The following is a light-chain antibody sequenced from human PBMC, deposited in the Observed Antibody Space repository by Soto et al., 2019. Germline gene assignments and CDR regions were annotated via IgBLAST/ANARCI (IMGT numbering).Light chain of an antibody. J-gene: IGKJ3*01. CDR1: QSISSW. CDR3: QQYNSYPFT. Sequence: DIQMTQSPSTLSASVGDRVTITCRASQSISSWLAWYKQKPGKAPKLLIYDASSLESGVPSRFSGSGSGTEFTLTISSLQPDDFATYYCQQYNSYPFTFGPGTKVDIK. CDR2: DAS. V-gene: IGKV1-5*01.